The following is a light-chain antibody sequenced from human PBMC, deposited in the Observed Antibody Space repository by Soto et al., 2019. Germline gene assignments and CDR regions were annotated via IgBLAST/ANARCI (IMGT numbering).Light chain of an antibody. CDR3: AVWDDSLNGLI. CDR2: TND. V-gene: IGLV1-44*01. Sequence: QSVLTQPPSLSGTPGQRVTISCSGSSSNIGSNTVNWYQHVPGTAPKLLLYTNDQRPSGVPDRFSGSKSGTSASLAISGLQSEDEADYYCAVWDDSLNGLIFGGGTKLTVL. J-gene: IGLJ2*01. CDR1: SSNIGSNT.